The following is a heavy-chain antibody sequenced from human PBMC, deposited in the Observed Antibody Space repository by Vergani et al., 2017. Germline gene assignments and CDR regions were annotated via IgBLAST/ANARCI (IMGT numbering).Heavy chain of an antibody. CDR1: GFTFSSYW. Sequence: VQLVESGGGVVQPGRSLRLSCAASGFTFSSYWMSWVRQAPGKGLEWVANIKQDGSEKYYVDSVKGRFTISRDNAKNSLYLQMNSLRAEDTAVYYCARALATWFGEFDYWGQGTLVTVSS. J-gene: IGHJ4*02. V-gene: IGHV3-7*01. CDR2: IKQDGSEK. CDR3: ARALATWFGEFDY. D-gene: IGHD3-10*01.